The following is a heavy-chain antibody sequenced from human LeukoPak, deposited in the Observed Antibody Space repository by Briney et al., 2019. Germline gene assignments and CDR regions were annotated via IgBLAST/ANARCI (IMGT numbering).Heavy chain of an antibody. CDR3: ATDEAATTTGYFDY. V-gene: IGHV1-46*01. J-gene: IGHJ4*02. CDR1: RHAFTFYY. D-gene: IGHD4-17*01. Sequence: ASVKLCCTTSRHAFTFYYFDLVREAPGQGLEWMGIINPNGGSTTYSRKFQDRIILTRDTSTYTIYMDLSNLGSEDTAIYYCATDEAATTTGYFDYWGQGALVTVSS. CDR2: INPNGGST.